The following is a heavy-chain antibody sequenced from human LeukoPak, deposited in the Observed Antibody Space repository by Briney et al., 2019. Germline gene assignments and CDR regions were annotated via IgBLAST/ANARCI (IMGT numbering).Heavy chain of an antibody. CDR3: ARGPYSYDSSGAFDI. CDR2: IYYSGST. J-gene: IGHJ3*02. CDR1: GGSISSYY. V-gene: IGHV4-59*08. D-gene: IGHD3-22*01. Sequence: SETLSLTCTVSGGSISSYYWSWIRQPPGKGLEWIGYIYYSGSTNYNPSLKSRVTISVDTSKNQFSLKLSSVTAADTAVYFCARGPYSYDSSGAFDIWGQGTVVTVSS.